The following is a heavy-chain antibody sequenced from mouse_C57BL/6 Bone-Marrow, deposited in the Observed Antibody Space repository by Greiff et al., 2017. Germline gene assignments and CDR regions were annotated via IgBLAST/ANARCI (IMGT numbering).Heavy chain of an antibody. J-gene: IGHJ4*01. V-gene: IGHV14-4*01. CDR3: TTVLLYYAMDY. D-gene: IGHD2-1*01. CDR2: IDPENGDT. Sequence: VQLQQSGAELVRPGASVKLSCTASGFNIKDDYMHWVKQRPEQGLEWIGWIDPENGDTEYASKFQGKATITADTSSNTAYLQLSSLTSEDTAVYYCTTVLLYYAMDYWGQGTSVTVSS. CDR1: GFNIKDDY.